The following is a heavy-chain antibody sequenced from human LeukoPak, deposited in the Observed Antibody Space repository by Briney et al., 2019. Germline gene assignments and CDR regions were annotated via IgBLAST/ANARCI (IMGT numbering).Heavy chain of an antibody. Sequence: ASVKVSCKVSGYTLTELSMHWGRQAPGKGLGWVGGFDPEDGETIYAQKFQGRVTMTEDTSTDTAYMELSSLRSEDTAVYYCATENWNDPYGMDVWGKGTTVTVSS. CDR2: FDPEDGET. J-gene: IGHJ6*04. D-gene: IGHD1-1*01. CDR3: ATENWNDPYGMDV. V-gene: IGHV1-24*01. CDR1: GYTLTELS.